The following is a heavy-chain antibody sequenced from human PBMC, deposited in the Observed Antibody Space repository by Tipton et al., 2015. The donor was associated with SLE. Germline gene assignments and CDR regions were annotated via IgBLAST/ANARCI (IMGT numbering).Heavy chain of an antibody. D-gene: IGHD3-16*01. CDR2: SSYDGSNK. J-gene: IGHJ6*02. CDR3: ARNLGSYYGMDV. V-gene: IGHV3-30*03. CDR1: GFTINYYA. Sequence: SLRLSCAASGFTINYYAMHWVRQTPGKGLEWVAFSSYDGSNKYYADSVKGRFTISRDNSKNTLYLQMNSLRAEDTAVYYCARNLGSYYGMDVWGQGTTVTVSS.